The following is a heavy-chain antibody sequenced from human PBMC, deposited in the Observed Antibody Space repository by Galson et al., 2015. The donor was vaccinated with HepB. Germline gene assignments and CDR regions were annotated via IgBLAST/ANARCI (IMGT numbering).Heavy chain of an antibody. J-gene: IGHJ4*02. CDR1: GYNFPTYW. V-gene: IGHV5-51*03. D-gene: IGHD1-26*01. CDR2: IYPGDSDT. Sequence: QSGAEVKKPGESLKISCEGSGYNFPTYWIAWVRQMPGKGLEWMGIIYPGDSDTRYSPSFQGQVTISADKAISTAYLQWSSLKASDTAMYFCARTEGSHFTSADYWGQGTLVTVSS. CDR3: ARTEGSHFTSADY.